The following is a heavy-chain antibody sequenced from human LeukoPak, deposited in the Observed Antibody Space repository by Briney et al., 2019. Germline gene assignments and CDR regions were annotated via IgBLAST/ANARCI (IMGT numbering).Heavy chain of an antibody. D-gene: IGHD6-6*01. V-gene: IGHV5-51*01. Sequence: PGEPLKISCKVSGYSFTNYWISWVRQLPGKGLEWMGIIYPGDSDTRYRPSFQGQVTISVDKSISTAYLQWSSLKASDTATYYCARHLYSISSGLEYWGQGTLVTVSS. J-gene: IGHJ4*02. CDR1: GYSFTNYW. CDR2: IYPGDSDT. CDR3: ARHLYSISSGLEY.